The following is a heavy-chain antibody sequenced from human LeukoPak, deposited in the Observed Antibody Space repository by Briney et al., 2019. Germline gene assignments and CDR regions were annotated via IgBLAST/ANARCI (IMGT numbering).Heavy chain of an antibody. CDR1: GGSFSGYY. CDR2: INHSGST. V-gene: IGHV4-34*01. D-gene: IGHD1-1*01. CDR3: ARGTSTTPPFDY. Sequence: SETLSLTCAVYGGSFSGYYWSWIRQPPGEGLEWIGEINHSGSTNYNPSLKSRVTISVDTSKNQFSLKLSSVTAADAAVYYCARGTSTTPPFDYWGQGTLVTVSS. J-gene: IGHJ4*02.